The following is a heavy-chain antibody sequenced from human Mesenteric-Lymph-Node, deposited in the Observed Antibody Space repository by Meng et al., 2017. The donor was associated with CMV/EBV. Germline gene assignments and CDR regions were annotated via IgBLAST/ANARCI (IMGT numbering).Heavy chain of an antibody. D-gene: IGHD1-1*01. V-gene: IGHV3-21*01. CDR2: ISSSSSYI. CDR3: AKEERFDY. J-gene: IGHJ4*02. Sequence: GESLKISCAASGFTFSSYSMNWVRQAPGKGLEWVSSISSSSSYIYYADSVKGRFTISRDNAKNSLYLQMNSLRAEDTAVYYCAKEERFDYWGQGTLVTVSS. CDR1: GFTFSSYS.